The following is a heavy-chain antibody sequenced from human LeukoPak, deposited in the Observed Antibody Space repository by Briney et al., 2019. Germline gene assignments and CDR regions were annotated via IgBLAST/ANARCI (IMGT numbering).Heavy chain of an antibody. CDR3: TRTETASYYDFWSGSYYYYYMDV. CDR2: IRSKAYGGTT. J-gene: IGHJ6*03. CDR1: GGSISSYY. V-gene: IGHV3-49*03. Sequence: LSLTCTVSGGSISSYYWSWIRQAPGKGLEWVGFIRSKAYGGTTEYAASVKGRFTISRDDSKSIAYLQMNSLKTEDTAVYYCTRTETASYYDFWSGSYYYYYMDVWGKGTTVTVSS. D-gene: IGHD3-3*01.